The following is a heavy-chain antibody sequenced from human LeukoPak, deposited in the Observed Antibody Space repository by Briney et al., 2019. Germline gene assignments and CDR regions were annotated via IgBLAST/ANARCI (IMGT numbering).Heavy chain of an antibody. J-gene: IGHJ4*02. Sequence: SETLSLTCTVSGGCISSYYWSWIRQPPGKGLEWIGYIYYSGSTNYNPSLKSRVTISVDTSKNQFSLKLSSVTAADTAVYYCARDGKTPLDYWGQGTLVTVSS. CDR1: GGCISSYY. CDR2: IYYSGST. CDR3: ARDGKTPLDY. V-gene: IGHV4-59*01. D-gene: IGHD1-26*01.